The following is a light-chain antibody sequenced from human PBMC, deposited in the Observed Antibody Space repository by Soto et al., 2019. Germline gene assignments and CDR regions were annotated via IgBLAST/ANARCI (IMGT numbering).Light chain of an antibody. CDR3: QQYNNWWT. V-gene: IGKV3-15*01. CDR2: EAS. CDR1: QSVRSN. Sequence: DIILSQSPDTLSVSPGERVTLSCRASQSVRSNLAWYQQKPGQAPRLLIYEASTRATGVPTRFSGRGSGTDLTLTITSLQSEDVAVYYCQQYNNWWTFGQGTKVDIK. J-gene: IGKJ1*01.